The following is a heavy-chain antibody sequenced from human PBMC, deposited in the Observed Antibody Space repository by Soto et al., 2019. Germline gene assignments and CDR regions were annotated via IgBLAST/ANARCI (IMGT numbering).Heavy chain of an antibody. V-gene: IGHV3-73*01. CDR3: ARPIDSGDDDWDFDL. CDR1: GFTFSNSA. J-gene: IGHJ2*01. Sequence: GGSLRLSCAASGFTFSNSALHWVRQGSGKGLEWVSRIRTKVNDYATIYTASVKGRFTISRDDSANRAFLQMDSPKTEDTAIYCCARPIDSGDDDWDFDLWGRGTLVTVSS. D-gene: IGHD4-17*01. CDR2: IRTKVNDYAT.